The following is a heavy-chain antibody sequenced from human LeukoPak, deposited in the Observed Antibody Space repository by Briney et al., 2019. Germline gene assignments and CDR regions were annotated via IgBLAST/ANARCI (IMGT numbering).Heavy chain of an antibody. Sequence: SETLSLTCTVSGGSISSYYWSWIRQPPGKGLEWIGYIFYSGSTNYNPSLKSRVTISLDTSKNQFSLRLSSVTAADTAVYYCARQSYDSSGYYLSYWGQGTLVTVSS. D-gene: IGHD3-22*01. J-gene: IGHJ4*02. V-gene: IGHV4-59*01. CDR3: ARQSYDSSGYYLSY. CDR2: IFYSGST. CDR1: GGSISSYY.